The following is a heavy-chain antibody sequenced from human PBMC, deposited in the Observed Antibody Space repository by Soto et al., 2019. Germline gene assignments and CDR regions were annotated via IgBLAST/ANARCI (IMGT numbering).Heavy chain of an antibody. CDR3: AKDRGHGSPVTGGLDV. V-gene: IGHV3-21*01. J-gene: IGHJ6*02. Sequence: GGSLRLSCAASGFTFSSYSMNWVRQAPGKGLEWVSSISSNSVHILYADSVKGRFTISRDNAKDSLYLQMNSLRAEDTAVYYCAKDRGHGSPVTGGLDVWGQGTTVTVSS. CDR2: ISSNSVHI. D-gene: IGHD6-19*01. CDR1: GFTFSSYS.